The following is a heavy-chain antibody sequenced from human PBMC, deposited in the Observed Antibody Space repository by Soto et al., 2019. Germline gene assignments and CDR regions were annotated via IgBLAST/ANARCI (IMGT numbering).Heavy chain of an antibody. D-gene: IGHD1-26*01. J-gene: IGHJ6*02. CDR1: GFTFSAYY. V-gene: IGHV3-11*01. Sequence: QVQLVESGGGLVKPGGSLRLSCAASGFTFSAYYMSWIRQAPGKGLEWISYISSSGSTLYYADSVKGRIAISRDNAKNSLYLQITGLRDEDTAVYYCARDSGVGAISYYYGMDVWGQGTTVTVS. CDR2: ISSSGSTL. CDR3: ARDSGVGAISYYYGMDV.